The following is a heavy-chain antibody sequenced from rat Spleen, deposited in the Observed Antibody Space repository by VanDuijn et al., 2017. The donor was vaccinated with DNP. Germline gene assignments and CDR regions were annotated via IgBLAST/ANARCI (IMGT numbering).Heavy chain of an antibody. V-gene: IGHV2S12*01. Sequence: QVQLKESGPGLVQPSQTLSLTCAVSGFSLTSYGVSWVRQSPGKGLEWIAAISSGGSTYYNSALKSRLSISRDTSKSQVFLKMNSLQTEDTAIYFCTRSNYGSYDYWGQGVTVTVSS. J-gene: IGHJ2*01. CDR2: ISSGGST. CDR3: TRSNYGSYDY. CDR1: GFSLTSYG. D-gene: IGHD1-3*01.